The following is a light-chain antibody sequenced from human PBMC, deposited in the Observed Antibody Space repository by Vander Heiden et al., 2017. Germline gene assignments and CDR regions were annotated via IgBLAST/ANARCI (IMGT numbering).Light chain of an antibody. V-gene: IGKV1-39*01. CDR1: QNIRNY. Sequence: DILMMPSPYSLSASVGDRVTIKCRARQNIRNYLHWFQQKPGKAPSHLIYNATTLRGGVPSRFSGSGSGTDFTLTISGLQPEDFATYFCQQSYTTPTTFGRGTKVEIK. CDR3: QQSYTTPTT. CDR2: NAT. J-gene: IGKJ1*01.